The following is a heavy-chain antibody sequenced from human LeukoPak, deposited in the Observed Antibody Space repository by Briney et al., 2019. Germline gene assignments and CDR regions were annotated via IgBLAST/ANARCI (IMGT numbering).Heavy chain of an antibody. V-gene: IGHV4-59*01. CDR3: ARGRLDGWFDP. D-gene: IGHD5-24*01. CDR1: GGSISSCY. CDR2: IYYSGST. Sequence: SETLSLTCTVSGGSISSCYWNWIRQPPGKGLEWIGYIYYSGSTNYNPSLRSRVTISVDTSKNQFSLKVSSVTAADTAVYYCARGRLDGWFDPWGQGTLVTVSS. J-gene: IGHJ5*02.